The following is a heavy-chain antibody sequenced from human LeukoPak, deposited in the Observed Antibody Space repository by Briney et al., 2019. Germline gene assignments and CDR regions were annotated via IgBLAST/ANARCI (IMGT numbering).Heavy chain of an antibody. CDR1: GFTFSSYS. D-gene: IGHD1-26*01. J-gene: IGHJ3*02. CDR2: ISSSSSYI. Sequence: GGSLRLSCAASGFTFSSYSMTWVRQAPGKGLEWVSSISSSSSYIYYADSVKGQFTISRDNAKNSLYLQMNSLRAEDTAVYYCARALPSPLYSGSYADAFDIWGQGTMVTVSS. CDR3: ARALPSPLYSGSYADAFDI. V-gene: IGHV3-21*01.